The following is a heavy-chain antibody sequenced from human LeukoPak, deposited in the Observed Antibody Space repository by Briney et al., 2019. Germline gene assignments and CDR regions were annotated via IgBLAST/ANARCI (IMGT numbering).Heavy chain of an antibody. CDR2: IYYSGST. J-gene: IGHJ4*02. D-gene: IGHD1-26*01. CDR1: GGSISSSSYY. Sequence: SETLSLTCTVSGGSISSSSYYWGWLRQPPGKGLEWIGSIYYSGSTYYNPSLKSRVTITVDTSKNQFSLKLSSVTAADAAVYYCASGSWDDYWGQGTLVTVSS. V-gene: IGHV4-39*01. CDR3: ASGSWDDY.